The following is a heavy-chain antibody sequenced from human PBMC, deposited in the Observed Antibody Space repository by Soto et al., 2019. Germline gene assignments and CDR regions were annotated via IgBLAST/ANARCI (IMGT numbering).Heavy chain of an antibody. Sequence: AWETLSLTCTVSGGSISSSSYYWGWIRQPPGKGLEWIGSIYYSGSTYYNPSLKSRVTISVDTSKNQFSLKLSSVTAADTAVYYCARRRQQLVQDYWGQGTLVTVSS. CDR1: GGSISSSSYY. CDR2: IYYSGST. CDR3: ARRRQQLVQDY. D-gene: IGHD6-13*01. J-gene: IGHJ4*02. V-gene: IGHV4-39*01.